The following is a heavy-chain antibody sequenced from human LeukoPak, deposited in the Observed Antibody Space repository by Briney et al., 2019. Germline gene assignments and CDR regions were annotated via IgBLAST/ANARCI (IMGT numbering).Heavy chain of an antibody. J-gene: IGHJ4*02. CDR3: ARAKGAVADAIDY. D-gene: IGHD6-19*01. CDR1: GFTFSSGS. Sequence: PGGSLRLSCAASGFTFSSGSMNWVRQAPGKGLEWVSSISSSSSYIYYADSVKGRFTISRDNAKNSLYQQMNSLRAEDTAVYYCARAKGAVADAIDYWGQGTLVTVSS. V-gene: IGHV3-21*01. CDR2: ISSSSSYI.